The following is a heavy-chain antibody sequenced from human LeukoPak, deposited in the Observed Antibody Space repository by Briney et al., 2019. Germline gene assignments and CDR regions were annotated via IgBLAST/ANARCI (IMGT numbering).Heavy chain of an antibody. CDR1: GFTFSSDN. CDR2: ISSGGSST. J-gene: IGHJ4*02. V-gene: IGHV3-23*01. CDR3: AKSSGGRGDPIDY. Sequence: GGSLRLSCAASGFTFSSDNMNWVRQAPGKGLEWVSSISSGGSSTYYADSVKGRFTISRDNSKNTLYLQMDSLRAGDTAVYYCAKSSGGRGDPIDYWGQGTLVTVSS.